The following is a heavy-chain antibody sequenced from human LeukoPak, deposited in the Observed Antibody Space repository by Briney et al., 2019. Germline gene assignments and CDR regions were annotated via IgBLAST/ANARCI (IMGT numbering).Heavy chain of an antibody. CDR1: GFTFSSYS. D-gene: IGHD4-17*01. J-gene: IGHJ4*02. V-gene: IGHV3-21*01. CDR2: ISSSSSYI. Sequence: GGSLRLSCAASGFTFSSYSMNWVRQAPGKGLEWVSSISSSSSYIYYADSVKGRFTISRDNAKNSLYLQMNSLRAEDTAVYYCARALTRDYGDYNWGQGTLVTVS. CDR3: ARALTRDYGDYN.